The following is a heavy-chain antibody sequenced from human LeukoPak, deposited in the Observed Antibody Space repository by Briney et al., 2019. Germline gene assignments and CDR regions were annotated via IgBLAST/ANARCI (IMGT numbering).Heavy chain of an antibody. Sequence: GGSLRLSCAASGFTFSSYAMSWVRQAPGKGLEWVSAMSGSCGTTYYADSVKGRFAISRDNSRNTLYLQMSSLRTEDTALYYCAKVQQLATIYYFDYWGQGSLVTVSS. CDR3: AKVQQLATIYYFDY. V-gene: IGHV3-23*01. CDR1: GFTFSSYA. CDR2: MSGSCGTT. D-gene: IGHD6-13*01. J-gene: IGHJ4*02.